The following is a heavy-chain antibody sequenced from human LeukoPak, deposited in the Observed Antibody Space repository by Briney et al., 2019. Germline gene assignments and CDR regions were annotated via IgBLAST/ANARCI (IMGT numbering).Heavy chain of an antibody. V-gene: IGHV3-30*02. CDR1: GFTFSSYG. Sequence: GGSLRLSCAASGFTFSSYGVHWVRQAPGKGLEWVAFIRYDGSNKYYADSVKGRFTISRDNSKNTLYLQMNSLRAEDTAVYYRAKDHRGYSYGSWDYFDYWGQGTLVTVSS. J-gene: IGHJ4*02. D-gene: IGHD5-18*01. CDR3: AKDHRGYSYGSWDYFDY. CDR2: IRYDGSNK.